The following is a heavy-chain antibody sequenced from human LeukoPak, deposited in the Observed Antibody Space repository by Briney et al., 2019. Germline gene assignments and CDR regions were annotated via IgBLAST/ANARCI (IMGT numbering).Heavy chain of an antibody. CDR2: IYYSGST. CDR3: ASFYGSGFSFDY. D-gene: IGHD3-10*01. V-gene: IGHV4-59*08. CDR1: GGSISGYS. J-gene: IGHJ4*02. Sequence: SETLSLTCTVSGGSISGYSWSWIRQSPGGELEWIGYIYYSGSTYYNPSLKSRVTISVDTSKNQFSLKLSSVTAADTAVYYCASFYGSGFSFDYWGQGTLVTVSS.